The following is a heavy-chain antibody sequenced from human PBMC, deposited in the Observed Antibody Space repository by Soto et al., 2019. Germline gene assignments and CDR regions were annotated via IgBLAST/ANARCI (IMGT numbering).Heavy chain of an antibody. CDR2: IYWDDDQ. J-gene: IGHJ4*02. V-gene: IGHV2-5*02. CDR3: ARFLGSTNSFYYFDS. CDR1: GFSLTASGVG. D-gene: IGHD3-10*01. Sequence: QITLKESGPTLVKPTQTLTLTCTFSGFSLTASGVGVGWIRQPPGKALEWLALIYWDDDQRYSPALKSRLTNTKDTSMNQVVLTMTNMDPVDTATYYCARFLGSTNSFYYFDSWGQGSLVTVSS.